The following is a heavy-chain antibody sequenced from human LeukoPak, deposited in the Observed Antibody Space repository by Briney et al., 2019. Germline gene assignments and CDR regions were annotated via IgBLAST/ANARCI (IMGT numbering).Heavy chain of an antibody. CDR1: GGSISSYY. CDR2: IYYSGST. J-gene: IGHJ6*03. CDR3: ARVAHQALYDFWSDKRYYYYYYMDV. Sequence: SETLSLTCTVSGGSISSYYWSWIRQPPGKGLEWIGYIYYSGSTNYNPSLKSRVTISVDTSKNQFSLKLSSVTAADTAVYYCARVAHQALYDFWSDKRYYYYYYMDVWGKGTTVTVSS. V-gene: IGHV4-59*01. D-gene: IGHD3-3*01.